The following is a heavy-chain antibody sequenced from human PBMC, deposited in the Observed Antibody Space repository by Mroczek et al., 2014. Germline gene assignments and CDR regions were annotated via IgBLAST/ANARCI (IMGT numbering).Heavy chain of an antibody. CDR1: GGSISSGSYY. CDR3: AREDNDYDFWSGRLNWFDP. J-gene: IGHJ5*02. V-gene: IGHV4-61*02. D-gene: IGHD3-3*01. Sequence: QVQLQESGPGPVKPSQTLSLTCTVSGGSISSGSYYWSWIRQPAGKGLEWIGRIYTSGSTNYNPSLKSRVTMSVDTSKNQFSLKLSSVTAADTAVYYCAREDNDYDFWSGRLNWFDPWGQGTLVTVSS. CDR2: IYTSGST.